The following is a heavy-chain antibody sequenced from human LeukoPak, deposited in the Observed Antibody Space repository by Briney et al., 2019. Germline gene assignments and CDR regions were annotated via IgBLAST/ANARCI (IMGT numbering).Heavy chain of an antibody. CDR3: ASDLYSYGALDY. CDR2: IYYSGST. V-gene: IGHV4-31*03. CDR1: GGSISSGGYY. Sequence: SQTLSLTCTVSGGSISSGGYYWSWIRQHPGKGLEWIGYIYYSGSTYYNPSLKSRVTISVDKSKNQFSLKLSSVTAADTAVYYCASDLYSYGALDYWGQGTLVTVSS. J-gene: IGHJ4*02. D-gene: IGHD5-18*01.